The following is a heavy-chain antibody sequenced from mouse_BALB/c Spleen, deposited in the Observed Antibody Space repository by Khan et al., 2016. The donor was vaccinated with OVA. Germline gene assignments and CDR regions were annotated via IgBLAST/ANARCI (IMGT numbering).Heavy chain of an antibody. Sequence: EVQLQQSGPELMKPGASVKISCKASGYSFTSYYIHWVMQRHGESLEWIGYIDPFSGGSTYNQKFKVKATLTVDKSSSTAYIYLSNLTSEDSAVYYCTRHGYVAWFTYWGQGTLVTVSA. D-gene: IGHD2-2*01. CDR2: IDPFSGGS. CDR1: GYSFTSYY. V-gene: IGHV1-31*01. CDR3: TRHGYVAWFTY. J-gene: IGHJ3*01.